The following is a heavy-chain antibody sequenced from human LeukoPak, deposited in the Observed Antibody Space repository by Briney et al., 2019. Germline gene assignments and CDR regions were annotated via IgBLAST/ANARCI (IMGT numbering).Heavy chain of an antibody. J-gene: IGHJ6*02. CDR1: GFTFSSYA. CDR2: ISDDGSNK. Sequence: GRSLRLSCAASGFTFSSYAMHWVRQAPGKGLEWVAVISDDGSNKYYADSVKGRFTISRDNSKNTLYLQMNSLRAEDTAVYYCARESLEYSSSWSYYYGMDVWGQGTTVTVSS. D-gene: IGHD6-13*01. V-gene: IGHV3-30-3*01. CDR3: ARESLEYSSSWSYYYGMDV.